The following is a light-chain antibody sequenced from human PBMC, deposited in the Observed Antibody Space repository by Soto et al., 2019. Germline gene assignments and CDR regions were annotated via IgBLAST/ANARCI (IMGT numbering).Light chain of an antibody. CDR3: QQYNNWPFA. CDR2: GAS. V-gene: IGKV3-15*01. Sequence: DIVMTQSPATLSVSTGERATLSCRASQSVSSNLAWYQQKPGQAPRLLIYGASTRATGIPARFSGSGSGTELNLTISSLQSEDFAVYYCQQYNNWPFAFCQGTRLEIK. J-gene: IGKJ5*01. CDR1: QSVSSN.